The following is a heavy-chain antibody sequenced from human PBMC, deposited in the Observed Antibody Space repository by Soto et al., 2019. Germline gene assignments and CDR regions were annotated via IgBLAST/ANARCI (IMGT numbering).Heavy chain of an antibody. CDR2: IYYSGST. J-gene: IGHJ4*02. D-gene: IGHD2-2*01. CDR3: ARLADIVVVPAAMPYFDY. CDR1: GGSIRSSSDY. V-gene: IGHV4-39*01. Sequence: PSVPQSLTYTVSGGSIRSSSDYWSWNRQAPRTGLEWIGSIYYSGSTYYNPSLKSRVTISVDTSKNQFSLKLSSVTAADTAVYYCARLADIVVVPAAMPYFDYWGQGTLVTVSS.